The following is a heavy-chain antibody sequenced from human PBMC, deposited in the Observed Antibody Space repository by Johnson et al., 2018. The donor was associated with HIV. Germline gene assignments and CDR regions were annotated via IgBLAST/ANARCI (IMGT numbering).Heavy chain of an antibody. CDR2: ISYDGSNK. CDR1: GFTFSSYA. Sequence: QVQLVESGGGVVQPGRSLRLSCAASGFTFSSYAMHWVRQAPGKGLEWVAVISYDGSNKYYADSVTGRFTISRDNSKNTLYLQMNSLRAEDTAVYYCARDTDIVVVPARGDAFDIWGQGTMVTVSS. D-gene: IGHD2-2*01. CDR3: ARDTDIVVVPARGDAFDI. V-gene: IGHV3-30*04. J-gene: IGHJ3*02.